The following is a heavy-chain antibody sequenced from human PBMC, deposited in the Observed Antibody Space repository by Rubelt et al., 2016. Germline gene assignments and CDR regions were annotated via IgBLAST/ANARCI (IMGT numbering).Heavy chain of an antibody. CDR3: ARSGKQWDALDY. CDR2: IYYSGST. J-gene: IGHJ4*02. D-gene: IGHD6-19*01. V-gene: IGHV4-59*08. Sequence: QVQLQESGPGLVKTSETLSLTCTVSGGSINSYYWSWIRKPPGKGLEWIGHIYYSGSTNYNPSLKSRVTISVDTSKNHFSLKLNSVTAADTAVYYCARSGKQWDALDYWGQGTLVTVSS. CDR1: GGSINSYY.